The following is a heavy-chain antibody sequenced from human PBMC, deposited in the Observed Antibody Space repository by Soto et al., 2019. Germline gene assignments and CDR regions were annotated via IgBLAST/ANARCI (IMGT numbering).Heavy chain of an antibody. Sequence: PSETLSLTCTVSGGSISSYYWSWIRQPPGKGLEWIGYIYYSGSTNYNPSLKSRVTISVDTSKNQFSLKLSSVTAADTVVYYCARDLYSSSSGGDAFDIWGQGTMVTVSS. CDR1: GGSISSYY. D-gene: IGHD6-6*01. CDR2: IYYSGST. CDR3: ARDLYSSSSGGDAFDI. J-gene: IGHJ3*02. V-gene: IGHV4-59*01.